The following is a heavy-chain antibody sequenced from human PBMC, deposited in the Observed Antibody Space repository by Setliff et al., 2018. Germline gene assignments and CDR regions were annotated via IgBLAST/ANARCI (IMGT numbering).Heavy chain of an antibody. J-gene: IGHJ3*02. Sequence: ASVKVSCKASGYPLTAYYIHWVRQAPGQGLEWVGWINPDSGDTHSAQKFQGRVSMTTDTSTSTAYMEVRSLRSDDPAVYYCARAPGTVVVPASRSAFDILGQGTMVTVSS. V-gene: IGHV1-2*02. D-gene: IGHD2-2*01. CDR3: ARAPGTVVVPASRSAFDI. CDR1: GYPLTAYY. CDR2: INPDSGDT.